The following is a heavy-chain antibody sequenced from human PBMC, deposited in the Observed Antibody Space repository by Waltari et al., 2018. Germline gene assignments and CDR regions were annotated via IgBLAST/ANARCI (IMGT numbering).Heavy chain of an antibody. CDR3: ARDTNWFDY. Sequence: LQLQESGPGLVKPSETLSLTCTVSGGSISSSNYYWGWIRQAPGKGLEWVANIKQDGSEKYYVDSVKGRFTISRDNAKNSLYLQMNSLRAEDTAVYYCARDTNWFDYWGQGTLVTVSS. J-gene: IGHJ4*02. CDR1: GGSISSSNYY. D-gene: IGHD7-27*01. V-gene: IGHV3-7*04. CDR2: IKQDGSEK.